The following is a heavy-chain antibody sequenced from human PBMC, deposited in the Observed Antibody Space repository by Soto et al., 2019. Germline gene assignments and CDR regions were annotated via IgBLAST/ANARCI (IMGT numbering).Heavy chain of an antibody. CDR2: INHSGST. CDR1: GGSFSGYY. V-gene: IGHV4-34*01. Sequence: SETLSLTCAVYGGSFSGYYWSWIRQPPGKGLEWIGEINHSGSTNYNPSLKSRVTISVDTSKNQFSLKLSPVTAADTAVYYCARAYSNPFSYYYYYYMDVWGKGTTVTVSS. CDR3: ARAYSNPFSYYYYYYMDV. J-gene: IGHJ6*03. D-gene: IGHD4-4*01.